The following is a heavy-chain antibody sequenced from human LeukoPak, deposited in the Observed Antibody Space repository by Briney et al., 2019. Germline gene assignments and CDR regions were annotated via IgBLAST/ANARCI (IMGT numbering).Heavy chain of an antibody. CDR2: IYYSGST. CDR1: GGSISSYY. V-gene: IGHV4-59*08. CDR3: ARLPVAGTNYGMDV. Sequence: SETLSLTCTVSGGSISSYYWSWIRQPPGKGLEWIGYIYYSGSTNYNPSLKSRVTISVDTSKNQFSLKLSSVTAADTAVYYCARLPVAGTNYGMDVWGQGTTVTVSS. J-gene: IGHJ6*02. D-gene: IGHD6-19*01.